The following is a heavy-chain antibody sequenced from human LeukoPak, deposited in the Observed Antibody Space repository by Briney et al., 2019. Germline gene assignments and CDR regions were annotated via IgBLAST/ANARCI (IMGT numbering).Heavy chain of an antibody. V-gene: IGHV3-23*01. Sequence: GGTLRLSCAASGFTFSGFAMSWIRQAPGKGLEWVSSISRSGESTFYADSVRGRFTISRDNSKNTVSLQMESLRAEATALYYCAKDYAGGSIDYWGQGTLVTVSS. CDR2: ISRSGEST. D-gene: IGHD3-16*01. J-gene: IGHJ4*02. CDR1: GFTFSGFA. CDR3: AKDYAGGSIDY.